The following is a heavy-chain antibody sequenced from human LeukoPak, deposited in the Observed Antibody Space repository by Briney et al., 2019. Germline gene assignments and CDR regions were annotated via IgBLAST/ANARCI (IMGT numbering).Heavy chain of an antibody. J-gene: IGHJ4*02. CDR1: GFTFNDFA. D-gene: IGHD4-17*01. CDR3: VKDGGDYGDYSYYFDY. V-gene: IGHV3-9*01. CDR2: ISWNSGRI. Sequence: PGGSLRLSCAASGFTFNDFAMPWVRLTPGKGLEWVSGISWNSGRIGYADSVKGRFTISRDNAENSLYLRMNSLRTEDTALYYCVKDGGDYGDYSYYFDYWGQGTLVTVSS.